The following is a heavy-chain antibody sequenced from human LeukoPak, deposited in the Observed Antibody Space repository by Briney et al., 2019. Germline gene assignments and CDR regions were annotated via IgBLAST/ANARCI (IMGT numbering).Heavy chain of an antibody. CDR3: ARDQYDTWSRRGNFDS. Sequence: GGSLRLSCAAPGFIFGTYWMSWVRQAPGKGLEWVANIKLDGSEKNYVDSVKGRFTISRDNTKNSLYLQMNSLRVEDTAVFYCARDQYDTWSRRGNFDSWGQGTLVIVSS. D-gene: IGHD3-3*01. J-gene: IGHJ4*02. CDR2: IKLDGSEK. V-gene: IGHV3-7*03. CDR1: GFIFGTYW.